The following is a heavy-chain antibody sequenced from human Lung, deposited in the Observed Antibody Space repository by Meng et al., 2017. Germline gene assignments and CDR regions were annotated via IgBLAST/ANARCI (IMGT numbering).Heavy chain of an antibody. J-gene: IGHJ2*01. V-gene: IGHV4-30-4*01. CDR2: IYNSGST. CDR1: GGSISRSNYY. CDR3: ARGQKGYFDL. Sequence: VQVEESGPGPVKPSQTLSLNCTVSGGSISRSNYYWSWIRQPPGKGLEWSGHIYNSGSTYYNPSLKSRITISVDTSKNQFSLKLSSVTAADTAVYYCARGQKGYFDLWGRGTLVTVSS.